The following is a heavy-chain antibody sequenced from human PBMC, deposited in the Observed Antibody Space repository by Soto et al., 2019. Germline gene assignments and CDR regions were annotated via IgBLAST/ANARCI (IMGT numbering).Heavy chain of an antibody. CDR3: ARDERETCLDSRCYYFDY. V-gene: IGHV1-18*04. D-gene: IGHD2-2*01. J-gene: IGHJ4*02. CDR2: TSANNADT. CDR1: GYTFSRYG. Sequence: ASVKVSCKASGYTFSRYGISWVRQAPGQGLEWVAWTSANNADTNYVEKLQGRLTLTTDMSKGTAYMELRSLRSDDTAMYYCARDERETCLDSRCYYFDYWGQGTTVTVPS.